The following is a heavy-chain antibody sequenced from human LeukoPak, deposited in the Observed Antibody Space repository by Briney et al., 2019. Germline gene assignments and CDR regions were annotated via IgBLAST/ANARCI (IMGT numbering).Heavy chain of an antibody. D-gene: IGHD3-3*01. CDR2: INSDGSST. Sequence: GGSLRLSCAASGFTFSSYWMHWVRQAPGKGLVWVSRINSDGSSTSYADSVKGRFTISRDNAKNTLYLQMNSLRAEDTAVYYCARDLSYYDFWSGYYTNYGMDVWGQGTTVTVSS. CDR3: ARDLSYYDFWSGYYTNYGMDV. J-gene: IGHJ6*02. V-gene: IGHV3-74*01. CDR1: GFTFSSYW.